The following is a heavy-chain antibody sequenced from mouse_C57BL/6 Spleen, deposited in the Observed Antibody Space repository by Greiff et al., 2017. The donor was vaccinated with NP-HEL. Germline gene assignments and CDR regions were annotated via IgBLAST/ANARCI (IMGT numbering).Heavy chain of an antibody. V-gene: IGHV1-19*01. CDR1: GYTFTDYY. CDR3: ARGESKSPFAY. CDR2: INPYNGGT. Sequence: EVQLQQSGPVLVKPGASVKMSCKASGYTFTDYYMNWVKQSHGKSLEWIGVINPYNGGTSYNQKFKGKATLTVDKSSSTAYMELNSLTSEDSAVYYCARGESKSPFAYWGQGTLVTVSA. J-gene: IGHJ3*01.